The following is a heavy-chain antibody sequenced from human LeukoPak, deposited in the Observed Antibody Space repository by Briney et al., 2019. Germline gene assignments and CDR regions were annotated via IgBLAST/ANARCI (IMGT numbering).Heavy chain of an antibody. CDR2: INPSGGSR. CDR1: GYTFTSYY. CDR3: ARGPSITMVRGGQWYYYMDV. Sequence: ASVKVSCKASGYTFTSYYMHWVRQAPGQGLEWMGIINPSGGSRSYAQKFQGRVTMTRDTSTNTVYMELSSPRSEDTAVYYCARGPSITMVRGGQWYYYMDVWGKGTTVTISS. V-gene: IGHV1-46*01. D-gene: IGHD3-10*01. J-gene: IGHJ6*03.